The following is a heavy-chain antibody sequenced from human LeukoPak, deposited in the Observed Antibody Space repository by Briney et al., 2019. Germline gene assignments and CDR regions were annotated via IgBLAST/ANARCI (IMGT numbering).Heavy chain of an antibody. CDR2: INHSGST. CDR3: ARVVAVTLYYYYGMGV. D-gene: IGHD4-4*01. CDR1: GGSFSGYY. V-gene: IGHV4-34*01. J-gene: IGHJ6*02. Sequence: SETLSLTCAVYGGSFSGYYWSWIRQPPGKGLEWIGEINHSGSTNYNPSLKSRVTISVDTSKNQFSLKLSSVTAADTAVYYCARVVAVTLYYYYGMGVWGQGTTVTVSS.